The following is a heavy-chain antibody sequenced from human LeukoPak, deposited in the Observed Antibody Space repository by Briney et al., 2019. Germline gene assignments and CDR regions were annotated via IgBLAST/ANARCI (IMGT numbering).Heavy chain of an antibody. J-gene: IGHJ4*02. V-gene: IGHV1-18*01. CDR3: ARVLQSYGDYVRYYFDY. CDR1: GYTFTSYG. D-gene: IGHD4-17*01. CDR2: ISAYNGNT. Sequence: ASVKVSCKASGYTFTSYGISWVRQAPGQGLEWMGWISAYNGNTNYAQKLQGRVTMTTDTSTSTAYMELRSLRFDDTAVYYCARVLQSYGDYVRYYFDYWGQGTLVTVSS.